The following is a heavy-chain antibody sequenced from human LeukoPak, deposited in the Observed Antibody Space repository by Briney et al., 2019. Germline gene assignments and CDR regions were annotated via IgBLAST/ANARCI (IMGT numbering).Heavy chain of an antibody. J-gene: IGHJ4*02. D-gene: IGHD2-2*01. Sequence: SETLSLTCALYGGSFSGYYWSWIRQPPGKGLEWIGEINHSGSTNYNPSLKSRVTISVDTSKNQFSLKLSSVTAADTAVYYCARGLVGDIVVVPAAIPFDYWGQGTLVTVSS. CDR1: GGSFSGYY. V-gene: IGHV4-34*01. CDR2: INHSGST. CDR3: ARGLVGDIVVVPAAIPFDY.